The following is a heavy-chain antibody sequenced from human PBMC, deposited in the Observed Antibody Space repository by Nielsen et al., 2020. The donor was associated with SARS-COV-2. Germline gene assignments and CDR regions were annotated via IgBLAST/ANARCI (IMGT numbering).Heavy chain of an antibody. CDR2: IRPGDGKT. D-gene: IGHD3-10*01. Sequence: GESLKISCAASGFTFSTFVMTWVRQAPGKGLEWVSGIRPGDGKTFYADYVKGRFTISRDNSKSMLYLQMNSLRAEDTAVYYCARRTAVRGVLGFYNLDVWGQGTTVTVSS. V-gene: IGHV3-23*01. CDR1: GFTFSTFV. J-gene: IGHJ6*02. CDR3: ARRTAVRGVLGFYNLDV.